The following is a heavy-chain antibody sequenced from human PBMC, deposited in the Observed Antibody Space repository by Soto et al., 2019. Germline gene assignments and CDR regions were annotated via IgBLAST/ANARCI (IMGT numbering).Heavy chain of an antibody. D-gene: IGHD3-22*01. V-gene: IGHV1-58*01. CDR3: AADLRYDSSGYYLYNWFDP. CDR1: GFTFTSSA. Sequence: SVKVSCKASGFTFTSSAVQWVRQARGQRLEWIGWIVVGSGNTNYAQKFQERVTITRDMSTSTAYMELSSLRSEDTAVYYCAADLRYDSSGYYLYNWFDPWGQGTLVTVSS. CDR2: IVVGSGNT. J-gene: IGHJ5*02.